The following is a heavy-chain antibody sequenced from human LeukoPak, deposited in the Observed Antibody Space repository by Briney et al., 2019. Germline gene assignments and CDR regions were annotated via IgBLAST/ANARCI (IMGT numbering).Heavy chain of an antibody. D-gene: IGHD3-10*01. V-gene: IGHV5-51*01. CDR2: IYPGDSDT. J-gene: IGHJ6*02. CDR1: GYSFTSYW. Sequence: GESLKISCKGSGYSFTSYWIGWVRQMPGKGLEWMGIIYPGDSDTRYSPSFQGQVTISADKSISTAYLQWSSLKASDTAMYYCARRYYYGSGSYSRYYGMDVWGQGTTVTVSS. CDR3: ARRYYYGSGSYSRYYGMDV.